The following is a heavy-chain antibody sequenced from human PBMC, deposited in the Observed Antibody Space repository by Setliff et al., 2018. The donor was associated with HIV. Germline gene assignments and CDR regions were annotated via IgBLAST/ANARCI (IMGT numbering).Heavy chain of an antibody. J-gene: IGHJ4*02. D-gene: IGHD6-19*01. V-gene: IGHV3-21*01. CDR2: ISGSGSYI. CDR3: AAVYTAVPGRSLDY. Sequence: LSCAASGFTFSSFAMSWVRQAPGKGLEWVSGISGSGSYIHYADSVKGRFSISRDNARNSLYLQMSDLRVEDTALYYCAAVYTAVPGRSLDYWGQGTLVTAPQ. CDR1: GFTFSSFA.